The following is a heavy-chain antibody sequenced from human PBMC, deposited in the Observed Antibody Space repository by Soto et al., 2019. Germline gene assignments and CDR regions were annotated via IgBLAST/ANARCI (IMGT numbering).Heavy chain of an antibody. V-gene: IGHV3-23*01. CDR1: GFTFSSYA. CDR3: AKDRLGGNFDY. CDR2: ISGTGDST. Sequence: GGSLRLSCAASGFTFSSYAMSWVRQAPGKGLEWVSAISGTGDSTYYADSVKGRFTISRDNSKNTLYLQMNSLRVEDTAVYYCAKDRLGGNFDYWGQGTQVTVSS. J-gene: IGHJ4*02.